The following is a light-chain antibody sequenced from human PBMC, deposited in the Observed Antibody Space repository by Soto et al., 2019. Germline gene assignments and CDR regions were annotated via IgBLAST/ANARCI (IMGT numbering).Light chain of an antibody. CDR1: QSIARF. CDR3: KQSHIAPYT. Sequence: DLQMTQSPSSLSAAVGDRVTITCRASQSIARFLNWYQQKPGEVPKLLIFGASYLRSGVPSRFSGSGSGTHFALTITSLQPEDFATYFCKQSHIAPYTCGQGTNL. V-gene: IGKV1-39*01. CDR2: GAS. J-gene: IGKJ2*01.